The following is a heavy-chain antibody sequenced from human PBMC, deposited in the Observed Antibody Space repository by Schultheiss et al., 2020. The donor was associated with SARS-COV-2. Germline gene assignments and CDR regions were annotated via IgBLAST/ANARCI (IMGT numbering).Heavy chain of an antibody. CDR3: ARAERGYSYDNKYYYYMDV. Sequence: SQTLSLTCAASGFTFSDYYMSWIRQAPGKGLEWIGQVSHSGGTHYSPSLKRRVTISVDSSKNHFSLKVTSVSAADTALYYCARAERGYSYDNKYYYYMDVWGTGTAVTVSS. CDR2: VSHSGGT. D-gene: IGHD5-18*01. CDR1: GFTFSDYY. J-gene: IGHJ6*03. V-gene: IGHV4-34*01.